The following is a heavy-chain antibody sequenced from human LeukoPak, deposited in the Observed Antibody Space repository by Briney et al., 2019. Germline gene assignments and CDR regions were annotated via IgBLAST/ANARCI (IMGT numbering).Heavy chain of an antibody. D-gene: IGHD2-2*01. J-gene: IGHJ3*02. CDR2: INSDGSPT. CDR1: GFTFSTYW. V-gene: IGHV3-74*01. Sequence: GGSLRLSCAASGFTFSTYWMHWVRQAPGKGLVWVSRINSDGSPTTYADSVKGRFTISRDNAKNTLYLQMNSLRAEDTAVYYCARGLEYCSGSSCYGAFDIWGQGTMVTVSS. CDR3: ARGLEYCSGSSCYGAFDI.